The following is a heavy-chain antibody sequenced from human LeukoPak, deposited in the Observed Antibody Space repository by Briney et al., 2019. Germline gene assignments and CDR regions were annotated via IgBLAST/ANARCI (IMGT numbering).Heavy chain of an antibody. V-gene: IGHV3-30-3*01. CDR2: ISYDGSNK. D-gene: IGHD3-3*01. CDR3: AGVYDFWSAFDY. Sequence: PGRSLRLSCAASGFTFNSYAMHWVRQAPGKGLEWVAVISYDGSNKYYADSVKGRFTISRDNSKNTLYLQMNSLRAEDTAVYYCAGVYDFWSAFDYWGQGTLVTVSS. J-gene: IGHJ4*02. CDR1: GFTFNSYA.